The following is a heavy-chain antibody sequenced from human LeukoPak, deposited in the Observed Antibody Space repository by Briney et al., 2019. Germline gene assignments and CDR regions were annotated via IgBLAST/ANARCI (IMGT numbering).Heavy chain of an antibody. CDR2: ISSSSSTI. D-gene: IGHD6-19*01. Sequence: PGGSLRLSCAASGFTVSSNYMNWVRQAPGKGLEWVSYISSSSSTIYYADSVKGRFTISRDNAKNALYLQMNSLRVEDTAVYYCARDLYIAVAGSDNWGQGTLVTVSS. CDR1: GFTVSSNY. CDR3: ARDLYIAVAGSDN. J-gene: IGHJ4*02. V-gene: IGHV3-48*04.